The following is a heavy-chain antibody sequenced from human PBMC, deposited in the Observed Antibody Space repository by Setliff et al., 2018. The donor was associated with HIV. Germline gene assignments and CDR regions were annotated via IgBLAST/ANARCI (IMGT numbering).Heavy chain of an antibody. J-gene: IGHJ4*02. Sequence: ASVKVSCKVSGFTLREVSLHWLRQAPGKGLEWMGYFDPQDGETVYAQKFQGRLTMTDDTSTGTAYMEMSGLRSEDTAVYYCAIEGAGGWLRPMPDYWGQGTLVTVSS. CDR1: GFTLREVS. CDR3: AIEGAGGWLRPMPDY. CDR2: FDPQDGET. D-gene: IGHD5-12*01. V-gene: IGHV1-24*01.